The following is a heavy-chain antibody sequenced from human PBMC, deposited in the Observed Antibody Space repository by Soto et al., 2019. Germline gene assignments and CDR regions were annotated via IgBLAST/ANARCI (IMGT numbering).Heavy chain of an antibody. D-gene: IGHD2-2*01. CDR3: ARDSLGYCTSTSCYWSEDY. CDR2: IKQDGSEK. V-gene: IGHV3-7*03. CDR1: GFTFSTYW. J-gene: IGHJ4*02. Sequence: EVQLVESGGGLVQPGGSLRLSCSASGFTFSTYWMSWVRQAPGKGLEWVANIKQDGSEKYYVDSVKGRFTIPRDNAKNSLYLQMNSLRAEDTAVYYCARDSLGYCTSTSCYWSEDYWGQGTLVTVSS.